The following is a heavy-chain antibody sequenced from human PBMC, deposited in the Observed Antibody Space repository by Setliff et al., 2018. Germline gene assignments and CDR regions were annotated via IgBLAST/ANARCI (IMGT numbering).Heavy chain of an antibody. CDR2: IHYSGNT. CDR1: GGSINSGGYY. Sequence: TSETLSLTCTVSGGSINSGGYYWTWVRKLPGKGLEWIGYIHYSGNTKYNPPLKSRLTISVDTAMNQFALELRSVTAADTAVYFCARVQPLRFFFDYWGHGALVTVSS. J-gene: IGHJ4*01. V-gene: IGHV4-31*03. CDR3: ARVQPLRFFFDY.